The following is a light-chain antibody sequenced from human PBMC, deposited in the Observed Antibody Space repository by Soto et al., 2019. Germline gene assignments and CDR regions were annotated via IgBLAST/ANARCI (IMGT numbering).Light chain of an antibody. V-gene: IGLV2-14*01. CDR1: SSDVGAYNY. J-gene: IGLJ1*01. Sequence: QSVLTQPASVSGSPAQSITISCTGTSSDVGAYNYVSWYQQHPGKAPKLMIYEVSNRPSGVSNRFSGSKSGNTASLTISGLQAEDEADYYCSSYTTTTTYVFGTGTKLTVL. CDR2: EVS. CDR3: SSYTTTTTYV.